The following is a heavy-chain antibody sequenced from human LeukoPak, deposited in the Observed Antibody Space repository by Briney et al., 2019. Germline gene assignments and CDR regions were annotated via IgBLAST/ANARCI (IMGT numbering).Heavy chain of an antibody. CDR2: IKSKTDGGTT. CDR1: GFTFDDYA. D-gene: IGHD3-10*01. Sequence: GRSLRLSCAASGFTFDDYAMHWARQAPGKGLEWVGRIKSKTDGGTTDYAAPVKGRFTISRDDSKNTLYLQMNSLKTEDTAVYYCTTDRGPYYYGSGSYTLFDYWGQGTLVTVSS. CDR3: TTDRGPYYYGSGSYTLFDY. V-gene: IGHV3-15*01. J-gene: IGHJ4*02.